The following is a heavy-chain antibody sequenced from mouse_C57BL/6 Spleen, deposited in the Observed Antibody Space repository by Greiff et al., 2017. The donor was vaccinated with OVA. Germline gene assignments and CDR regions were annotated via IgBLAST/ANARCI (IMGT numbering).Heavy chain of an antibody. CDR2: ISYDGSN. CDR3: ARDQDGSSWFDY. Sequence: EVKLMESGPGLVKPSQSLSLTCSVTGYSITSGYYWNWIRQFPGNKLEWMGYISYDGSNNYNPSLKNRISITRDTSKNQFFLKLNSVTTEDTATYYCARDQDGSSWFDYWGQGTTLTVSS. V-gene: IGHV3-6*01. J-gene: IGHJ2*01. D-gene: IGHD1-1*01. CDR1: GYSITSGYY.